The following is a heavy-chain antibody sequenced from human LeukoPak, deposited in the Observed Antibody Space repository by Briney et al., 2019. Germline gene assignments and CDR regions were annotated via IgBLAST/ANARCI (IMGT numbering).Heavy chain of an antibody. CDR2: ISAYNGNT. Sequence: GASVKVSCKASGYTFTSYGISWVRQAPGQGLEWMGWISAYNGNTNYAQKLQGRVTMTTDTSTSTAYMELRSLRSDDTAVYYCARVWTIAAHFRWGYYFDYWGQGTLVTVSS. D-gene: IGHD6-6*01. J-gene: IGHJ4*02. CDR1: GYTFTSYG. V-gene: IGHV1-18*01. CDR3: ARVWTIAAHFRWGYYFDY.